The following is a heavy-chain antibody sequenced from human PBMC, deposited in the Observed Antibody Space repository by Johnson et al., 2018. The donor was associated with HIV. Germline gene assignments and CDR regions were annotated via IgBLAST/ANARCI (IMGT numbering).Heavy chain of an antibody. J-gene: IGHJ3*02. D-gene: IGHD7-27*01. CDR1: GFTFSSYA. Sequence: VQLMESGGGVVQPGRSLRLSCGASGFTFSSYAMHWVRQAPGKGLEWVAVISYVGSNKYYADSVKGRFTISRDNAKNSLYLQMNSLRAEDTAVYYCARDLGTTDAFDIWGQGTMVTVSS. V-gene: IGHV3-30*04. CDR3: ARDLGTTDAFDI. CDR2: ISYVGSNK.